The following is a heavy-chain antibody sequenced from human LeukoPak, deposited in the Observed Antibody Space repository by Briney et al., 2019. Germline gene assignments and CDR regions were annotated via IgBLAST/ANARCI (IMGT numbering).Heavy chain of an antibody. J-gene: IGHJ4*02. CDR2: ISNDGTNT. CDR1: GFTFSKSW. CDR3: VRGFSWTYYFEY. D-gene: IGHD3/OR15-3a*01. V-gene: IGHV3-74*01. Sequence: GGSLRLSCAASGFTFSKSWMHWVRQAPGKGLMWVSRISNDGTNTNYADSVKGRFTISRDNAKDTLYLQMNSLRAEDTAVYYCVRGFSWTYYFEYWGQGTLVTVSS.